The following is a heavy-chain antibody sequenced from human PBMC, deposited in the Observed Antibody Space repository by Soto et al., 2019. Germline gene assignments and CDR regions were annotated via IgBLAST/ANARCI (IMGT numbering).Heavy chain of an antibody. J-gene: IGHJ4*02. CDR3: AESSTERGLGY. Sequence: VQLVESGGGLVQPGGSLRLSCAASGFAFSRYWMHWVRQDPGKGLVWVSRIKSDGSDTRYADAVTGRFTISRDNAKNTLYLQMNSLRVEDTAVYYCAESSTERGLGYWGQGTLVTVSS. CDR2: IKSDGSDT. CDR1: GFAFSRYW. V-gene: IGHV3-74*01. D-gene: IGHD2-8*02.